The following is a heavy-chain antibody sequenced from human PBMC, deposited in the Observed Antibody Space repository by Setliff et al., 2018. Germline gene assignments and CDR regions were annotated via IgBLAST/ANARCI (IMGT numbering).Heavy chain of an antibody. V-gene: IGHV4-34*01. J-gene: IGHJ4*02. CDR2: INHSGST. D-gene: IGHD6-19*01. Sequence: SETLSLTCAVYGGSFSGYYWSWIRQPPGRGLEWIGEINHSGSTNYNPSLKSRVTISVDTSKNQFSLKLNSVTAADMAVYYCARGGSNSGWYGFFDFWGQGAQVTVSS. CDR1: GGSFSGYY. CDR3: ARGGSNSGWYGFFDF.